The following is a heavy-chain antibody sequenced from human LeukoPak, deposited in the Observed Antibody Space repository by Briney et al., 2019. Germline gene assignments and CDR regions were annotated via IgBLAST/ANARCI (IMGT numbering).Heavy chain of an antibody. Sequence: GASVKVSCKASGYTFTGYYMHWVRQAPGQGLEWMGWINPNSGATNYAQKFQGRVTMTRDTSISTVYMELSRLRSDDTAVYYCTRGGPEGSGYSYGPHDYWGQGTLVTVSS. V-gene: IGHV1-2*02. CDR1: GYTFTGYY. D-gene: IGHD5-18*01. J-gene: IGHJ4*02. CDR3: TRGGPEGSGYSYGPHDY. CDR2: INPNSGAT.